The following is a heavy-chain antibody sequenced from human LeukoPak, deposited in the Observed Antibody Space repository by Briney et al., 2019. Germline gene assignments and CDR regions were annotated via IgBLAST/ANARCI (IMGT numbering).Heavy chain of an antibody. J-gene: IGHJ4*02. Sequence: GGSLRLSCAASGFIVSTNYMTWVRQAPGKGLEWVSVIHNGGSTYYADSVKGRFTLSIDNSKNMLYLRMNSLRVEDTAVYYCASLARDYWGPGTLVTVSS. V-gene: IGHV3-53*01. D-gene: IGHD3-3*02. CDR2: IHNGGST. CDR3: ASLARDY. CDR1: GFIVSTNY.